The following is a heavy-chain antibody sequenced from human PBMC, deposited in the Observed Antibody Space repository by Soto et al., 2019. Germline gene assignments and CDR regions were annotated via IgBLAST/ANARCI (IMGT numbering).Heavy chain of an antibody. D-gene: IGHD6-6*01. CDR3: ARAHPPSTLRAFTREYSSSSIPPFYDY. V-gene: IGHV4-30-2*01. J-gene: IGHJ4*02. CDR1: GGSISSGGYS. CDR2: IYHSGST. Sequence: KTSETLSLTCAVSGGSISSGGYSWSWIRQPPGKGLEWIGYIYHSGSTYYNPSLKSRVTISVDRSKNQFSLKLSSVTAADTAVYYCARAHPPSTLRAFTREYSSSSIPPFYDYWGQGTLVTVSS.